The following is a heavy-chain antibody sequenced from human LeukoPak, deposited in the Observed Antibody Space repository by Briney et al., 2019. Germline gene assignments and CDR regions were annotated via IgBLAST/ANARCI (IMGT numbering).Heavy chain of an antibody. Sequence: SETLSLTCTVSGGSISGYYWSWIRQPPGKGLEWIGYIYHSGNTKCNPSLKSRVTISVDTSKNEFSLKLTSVTAADTAFYYCARDRGAAAGMNWFDPWGQGILVTVSS. V-gene: IGHV4-59*01. CDR1: GGSISGYY. D-gene: IGHD6-13*01. J-gene: IGHJ5*02. CDR3: ARDRGAAAGMNWFDP. CDR2: IYHSGNT.